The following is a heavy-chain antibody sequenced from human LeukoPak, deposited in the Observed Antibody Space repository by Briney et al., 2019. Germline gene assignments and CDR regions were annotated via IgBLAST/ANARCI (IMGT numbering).Heavy chain of an antibody. CDR2: ISSSGGTT. CDR3: ARDRARRGRYLDY. Sequence: GGPVSLPCGASGHPYQSYDMQWLRQAPAKGLEWISYISSSGGTTYHAASVKGPFSTSRDNPKNSLYLQMSSLRPEDTAVYYCARDRARRGRYLDYWGQGTLVTVSS. CDR1: GHPYQSYD. V-gene: IGHV3-48*03. J-gene: IGHJ4*02. D-gene: IGHD1-26*01.